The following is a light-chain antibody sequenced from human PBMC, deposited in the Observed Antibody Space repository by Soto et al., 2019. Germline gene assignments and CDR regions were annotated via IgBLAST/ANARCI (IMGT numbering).Light chain of an antibody. V-gene: IGKV3-20*01. J-gene: IGKJ1*01. CDR2: GAS. CDR1: QSVSSSF. CDR3: QQYGTSFWT. Sequence: ENVLTQSPGTLCLSPGEIATLSCRTSQSVSSSFLAWYQQKPGQAPRLLIYGASTRATGIPDRFSGSGSGTDFTLTISRLEPEDFAVYYCQQYGTSFWTFGQGTKVEVK.